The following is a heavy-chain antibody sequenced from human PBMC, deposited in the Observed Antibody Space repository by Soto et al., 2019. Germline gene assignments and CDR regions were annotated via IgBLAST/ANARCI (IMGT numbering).Heavy chain of an antibody. V-gene: IGHV1-69*06. CDR2: IIPIFGTA. CDR1: GGTFSSYA. D-gene: IGHD3-22*01. Sequence: QVQLVQSGAEVKKPGSSVKVSCKASGGTFSSYAISWVRQAPGQGLEWMGGIIPIFGTANYAQKFQGRVTMTTDTSTSTAYMELRSLRSDDTAVYYCATSYDSSGYSEMYFDYWGQGTLVTVSS. J-gene: IGHJ4*02. CDR3: ATSYDSSGYSEMYFDY.